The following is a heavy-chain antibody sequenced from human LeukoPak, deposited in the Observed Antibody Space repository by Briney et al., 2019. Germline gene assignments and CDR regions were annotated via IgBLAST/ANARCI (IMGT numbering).Heavy chain of an antibody. D-gene: IGHD4-23*01. CDR1: GFTFSSYG. CDR2: VWYDGSNK. CDR3: AMYGGKVPDY. J-gene: IGHJ4*02. Sequence: GVSLRLSCAASGFTFSSYGMHWVRQAPGKGLEWVAVVWYDGSNKYYADSVKGRFTISRDNSKNTLYLQMNSLRAEDTAVYYCAMYGGKVPDYWGQGTLVTVSS. V-gene: IGHV3-33*01.